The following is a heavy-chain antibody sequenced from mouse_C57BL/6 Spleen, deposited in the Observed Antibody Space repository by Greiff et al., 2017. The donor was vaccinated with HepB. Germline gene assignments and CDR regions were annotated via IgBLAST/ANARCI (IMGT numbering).Heavy chain of an antibody. Sequence: QVQLQQSGAELVRPGTSVKVSCKASGYAFTNYLIEWVKQRPGQGLEWIGVINPGSGGTNYNEKFKGKATLTADKSSSTAYMQLSSLTSEDSAVYFCARCSNSYYYAMDYWGQGTSVAVSS. CDR2: INPGSGGT. D-gene: IGHD2-5*01. CDR3: ARCSNSYYYAMDY. J-gene: IGHJ4*01. V-gene: IGHV1-54*01. CDR1: GYAFTNYL.